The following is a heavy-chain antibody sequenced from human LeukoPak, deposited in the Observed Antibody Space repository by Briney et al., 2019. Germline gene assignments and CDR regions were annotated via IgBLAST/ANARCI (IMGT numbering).Heavy chain of an antibody. Sequence: GGSLRLSCAASGFIFSAYDMHWVRQPIGEGLAWVSAIGAGGDTYYAGPVRGRFTISRENAKNSLYLQLNSLPAGDTAIYFCARSPVVAAMGLDYWWQGALVTVSS. J-gene: IGHJ4*02. D-gene: IGHD2-15*01. V-gene: IGHV3-13*04. CDR3: ARSPVVAAMGLDY. CDR1: GFIFSAYD. CDR2: IGAGGDT.